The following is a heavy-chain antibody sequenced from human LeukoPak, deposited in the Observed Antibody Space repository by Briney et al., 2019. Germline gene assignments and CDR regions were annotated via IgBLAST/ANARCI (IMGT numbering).Heavy chain of an antibody. V-gene: IGHV1-58*02. J-gene: IGHJ4*02. CDR3: AAGFSNHGYIY. D-gene: IGHD6-13*01. CDR2: TVLGSGDT. CDR1: GPTFRTSA. Sequence: SVKVSCKASGPTFRTSAMQWVRQTRGQGLEWIGWTVLGSGDTNYAQSLKERVTITRDMSTSTAYMELSSLRSEGTAMYYCAAGFSNHGYIYWGQGTLVTVSS.